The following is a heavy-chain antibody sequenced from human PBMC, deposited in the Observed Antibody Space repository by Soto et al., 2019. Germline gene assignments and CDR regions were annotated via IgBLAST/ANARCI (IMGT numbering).Heavy chain of an antibody. Sequence: PGESRKIAGKGSGYSFPNCWTGWGRRMPGKDLEWMGLFYPGDSDTRYSPSFQGQVTISADKSISTAYLQWSSLKPSDTALYYYAIEEGNLYYYSGVNLWGQGTAVTVSS. V-gene: IGHV5-51*01. CDR2: FYPGDSDT. CDR3: AIEEGNLYYYSGVNL. CDR1: GYSFPNCW. J-gene: IGHJ6*02.